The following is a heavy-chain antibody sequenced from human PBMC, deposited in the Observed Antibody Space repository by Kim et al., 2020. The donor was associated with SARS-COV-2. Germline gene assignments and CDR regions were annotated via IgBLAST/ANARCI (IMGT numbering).Heavy chain of an antibody. D-gene: IGHD6-19*01. CDR3: AVRASSGWYDDDY. Sequence: YHPSLKKRVTTTVDEYKNQFSLKLSSVTAADTAVYYCAVRASSGWYDDDYWGQGTLVTVSS. J-gene: IGHJ4*02. V-gene: IGHV4-4*02.